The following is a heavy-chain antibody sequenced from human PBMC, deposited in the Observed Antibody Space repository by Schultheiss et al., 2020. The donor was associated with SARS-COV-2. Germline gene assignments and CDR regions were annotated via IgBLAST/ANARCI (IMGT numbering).Heavy chain of an antibody. Sequence: GESLKISCAASGFIFSNYEMNWVRQAPGKGLEWISYISGSGDTIYYADSVKGRFTISRDNAKNSLYLQMNSLRAEDTAVYYCARFPRSGYDLDYWGQGTLVTVSS. CDR2: ISGSGDTI. V-gene: IGHV3-48*03. CDR3: ARFPRSGYDLDY. D-gene: IGHD5-12*01. J-gene: IGHJ4*02. CDR1: GFIFSNYE.